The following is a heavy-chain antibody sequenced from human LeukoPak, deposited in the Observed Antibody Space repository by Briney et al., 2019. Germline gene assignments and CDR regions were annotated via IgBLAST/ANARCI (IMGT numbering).Heavy chain of an antibody. CDR2: IYTSGNT. CDR3: ARGYYDSSGDYAFDI. CDR1: GGSISSYY. V-gene: IGHV4-4*07. Sequence: PSETLSLTCTVSGGSISSYYWSWIRQPAGKGLEWIGRIYTSGNTNYNPSLKSRVTMSVDTSKNQFSLKLSSVTAADTAVYYCARGYYDSSGDYAFDIWGQGTMVTVSS. D-gene: IGHD3-22*01. J-gene: IGHJ3*02.